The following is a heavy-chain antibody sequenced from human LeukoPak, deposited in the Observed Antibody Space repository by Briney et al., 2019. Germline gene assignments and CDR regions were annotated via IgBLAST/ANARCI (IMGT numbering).Heavy chain of an antibody. D-gene: IGHD6-19*01. CDR2: ISSSSSRT. V-gene: IGHV3-11*06. Sequence: GGSLRLSCAASGFTFSDYYMIWIRQAPGKGLEWVSYISSSSSRTNYADSVKGRFTISRDNAKNSLYLQMYSLRAEDTAVYYCAKEGRTGSGAALDYWGPGTLVTVSS. CDR3: AKEGRTGSGAALDY. J-gene: IGHJ4*02. CDR1: GFTFSDYY.